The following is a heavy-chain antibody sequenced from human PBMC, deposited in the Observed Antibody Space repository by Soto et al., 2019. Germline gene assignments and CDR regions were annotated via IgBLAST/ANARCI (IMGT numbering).Heavy chain of an antibody. Sequence: ASVKVSCKASGYTFTSYDINWVRQATGQGLEWMGWMNPNSGNTGYAQKFQGRVTMTRNTSISTAYMELSSLRSEDTAVYYCARLGVDYYYYYYMDVWGKGTTVTVSS. J-gene: IGHJ6*03. V-gene: IGHV1-8*01. CDR1: GYTFTSYD. D-gene: IGHD2-15*01. CDR3: ARLGVDYYYYYYMDV. CDR2: MNPNSGNT.